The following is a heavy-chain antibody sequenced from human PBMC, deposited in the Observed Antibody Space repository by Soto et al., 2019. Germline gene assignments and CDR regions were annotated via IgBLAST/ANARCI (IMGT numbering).Heavy chain of an antibody. D-gene: IGHD3-22*01. Sequence: GGSLRLSCAASGFTFSSYAMSWVRQALGKGLEWVSAISGSGGSTYYADSVKGRFTISRDNSKNTLYLQMNSLRAEDTAVYYCAHSPIVVVIYLFDYWGQGTLVTVSS. CDR3: AHSPIVVVIYLFDY. CDR1: GFTFSSYA. V-gene: IGHV3-23*01. J-gene: IGHJ4*02. CDR2: ISGSGGST.